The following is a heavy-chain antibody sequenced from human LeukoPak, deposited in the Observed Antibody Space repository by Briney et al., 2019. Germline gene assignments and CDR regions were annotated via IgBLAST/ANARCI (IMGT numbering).Heavy chain of an antibody. CDR2: ISGSGGST. CDR3: AKDRYGSGSYYGFFDY. CDR1: GFTFSSYA. V-gene: IGHV3-23*01. D-gene: IGHD3-10*01. J-gene: IGHJ4*02. Sequence: GGSLRFSCAASGFTFSSYAMSWVRQAPGKGLEWVSAISGSGGSTYYADSVKGRFTISRDNSKNTLYLQMNSLRAEDTAVYYCAKDRYGSGSYYGFFDYWGQGTLVTVSS.